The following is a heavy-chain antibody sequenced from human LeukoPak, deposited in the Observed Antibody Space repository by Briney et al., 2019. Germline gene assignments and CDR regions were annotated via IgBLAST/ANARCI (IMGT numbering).Heavy chain of an antibody. D-gene: IGHD5-12*01. CDR2: ISWNSGSI. CDR3: ARDRGYSGYDWGSSFDY. CDR1: GFTFDDYA. V-gene: IGHV3-9*01. J-gene: IGHJ4*02. Sequence: GGSLRLSCAASGFTFDDYAMHWVRQAPGKGLEWVSGISWNSGSIGYADSVKGRFTISRDNAKNSLYLQMNSLRAEDTAVYYCARDRGYSGYDWGSSFDYWGQGTLVTVSS.